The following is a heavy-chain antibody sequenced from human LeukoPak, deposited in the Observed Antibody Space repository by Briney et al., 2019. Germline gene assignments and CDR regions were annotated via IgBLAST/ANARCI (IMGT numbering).Heavy chain of an antibody. CDR2: INPNSGGT. J-gene: IGHJ5*02. CDR1: GYTFTGYY. V-gene: IGHV1-2*02. Sequence: ASVKVSCKASGYTFTGYYMHWVRQAPGQGLEWMGWINPNSGGTNYAQKFQGRVTMTRDTPISTAYMELSRLRSDDTAVYYCARGPDCSSTSCYDRVWFDPWGQGTLVTVSS. D-gene: IGHD2-2*01. CDR3: ARGPDCSSTSCYDRVWFDP.